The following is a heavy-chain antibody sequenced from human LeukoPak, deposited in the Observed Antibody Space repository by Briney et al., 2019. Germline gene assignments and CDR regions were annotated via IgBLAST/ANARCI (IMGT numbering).Heavy chain of an antibody. CDR1: GGSISSYY. CDR2: IYYSGST. V-gene: IGHV4-59*01. CDR3: AREGDGYNPDY. D-gene: IGHD5-24*01. J-gene: IGHJ4*02. Sequence: SETLSLTCTVSGGSISSYYWSWIRQPPGKGLEWIGYIYYSGSTNYNPSLRSRVTISVDTSKNQFSLKLSSVTAADTAVYYCAREGDGYNPDYWGQGTLVTVSS.